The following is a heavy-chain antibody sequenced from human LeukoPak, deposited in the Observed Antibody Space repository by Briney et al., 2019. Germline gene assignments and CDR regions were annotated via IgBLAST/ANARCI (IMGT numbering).Heavy chain of an antibody. CDR2: ISSSSSYI. Sequence: GGSLRLSCAASGFTFSSYSMNWVRQAPGKGLEWVSSISSSSSYIYYADSVKGRFTISRDNAKNSLYLQMNSLRAEDTAVYYCARVLVSDAFDIWGQGTKVTVSS. CDR1: GFTFSSYS. D-gene: IGHD2-2*01. J-gene: IGHJ3*02. V-gene: IGHV3-21*01. CDR3: ARVLVSDAFDI.